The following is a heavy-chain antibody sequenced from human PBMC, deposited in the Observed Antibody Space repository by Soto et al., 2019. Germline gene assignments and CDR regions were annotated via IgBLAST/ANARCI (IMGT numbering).Heavy chain of an antibody. CDR3: ARHPERIAEIGWFDP. J-gene: IGHJ5*02. CDR2: ISSSSSTI. D-gene: IGHD6-13*01. V-gene: IGHV3-48*01. CDR1: GITFSSYS. Sequence: EVQLVESGGGLVQPGGSLRVSCAASGITFSSYSMNWVRQAPGKGLEWVSYISSSSSTIYYADSVKGRFTISRDNAKNSLYLQMNSLRAEDTAVYYCARHPERIAEIGWFDPWGQGTLVTVSS.